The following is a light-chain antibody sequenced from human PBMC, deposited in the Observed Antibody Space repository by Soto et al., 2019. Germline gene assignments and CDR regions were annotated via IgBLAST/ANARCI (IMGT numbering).Light chain of an antibody. CDR3: QQYNSYPCT. CDR2: DAS. J-gene: IGKJ4*01. CDR1: QSISSW. Sequence: DIQMTQSPSTLSASVRDRVTITCRASQSISSWLTWYQQKPGKAPKLLIYDASSLEGGVPSRFSGSGSGTEFTLTISSLQPDDFTTYYCQQYNSYPCTFGRGTKVDIK. V-gene: IGKV1-5*01.